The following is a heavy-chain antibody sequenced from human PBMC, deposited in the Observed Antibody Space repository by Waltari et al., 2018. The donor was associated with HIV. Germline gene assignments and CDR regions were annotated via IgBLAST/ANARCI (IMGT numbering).Heavy chain of an antibody. CDR3: ARGNSSGRWAFDI. CDR1: GFPSGSST. CDR2: ISSSSSTI. J-gene: IGHJ3*02. D-gene: IGHD6-19*01. Sequence: EVQLVEPGGDLVQPGVSLLLACAASGFPSGSSTMNRVREPPGKGLEWVSYISSSSSTIYYADSVKGRFTISRDNAKNSLYLQMNSLRAEDTAVYYCARGNSSGRWAFDIWGRGTMVTVSS. V-gene: IGHV3-48*04.